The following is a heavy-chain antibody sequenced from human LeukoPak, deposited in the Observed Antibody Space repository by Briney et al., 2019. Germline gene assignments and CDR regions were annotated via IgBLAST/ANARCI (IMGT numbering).Heavy chain of an antibody. Sequence: PSETLSLTCTVSGGSISSYYWSWIRQPPGKGLEWIGYIYYSGSTNYIPSLKSRVTISVDTSKNQFSLKLSSVTAADTAVYYCARDPRDKVAAGTGDWYSDLWGRGTLVTVSS. V-gene: IGHV4-59*01. D-gene: IGHD6-13*01. J-gene: IGHJ2*01. CDR1: GGSISSYY. CDR2: IYYSGST. CDR3: ARDPRDKVAAGTGDWYSDL.